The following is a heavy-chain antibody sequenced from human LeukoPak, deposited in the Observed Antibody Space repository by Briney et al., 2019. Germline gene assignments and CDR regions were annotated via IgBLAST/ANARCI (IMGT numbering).Heavy chain of an antibody. V-gene: IGHV4-59*08. J-gene: IGHJ4*02. CDR1: GGSISTYY. CDR3: ARSRGYSYGTTFLDY. CDR2: IYYSGGI. Sequence: SETLSLTCTVSGGSISTYYWSWIRQPPGKGLEWIGYIYYSGGINYNPSLKSRVTISVDTSKNQFSLKLSSVTAADTAVYYCARSRGYSYGTTFLDYWGQGTLVTVSS. D-gene: IGHD5-18*01.